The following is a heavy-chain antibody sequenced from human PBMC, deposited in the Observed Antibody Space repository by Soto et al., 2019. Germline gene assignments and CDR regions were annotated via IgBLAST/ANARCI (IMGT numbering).Heavy chain of an antibody. Sequence: PGGSLRLSCEASGFTFSNFGIHWVRQAPGKGLEWLAVVSYDEVNKFYADSVRGRFTISRDNSKDTAYLQINSLRPDNTAMYFCEQVLREYSGVAIDYWGQGTLVTVSS. V-gene: IGHV3-30*18. D-gene: IGHD6-6*01. CDR3: EQVLREYSGVAIDY. CDR2: VSYDEVNK. J-gene: IGHJ4*02. CDR1: GFTFSNFG.